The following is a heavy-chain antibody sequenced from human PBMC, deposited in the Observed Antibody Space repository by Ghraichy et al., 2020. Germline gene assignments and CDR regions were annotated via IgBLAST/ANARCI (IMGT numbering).Heavy chain of an antibody. Sequence: ASVKVSCKASGYTFTSYGISWVRQAPGQGLEWMGWISAYNGNTNYAQKLQGRVTMTTDTSTSTAYMELRSLRSDDTAMYYCARDIADYVGGSYRYTLLDYWGQGTLVTVSS. CDR3: ARDIADYVGGSYRYTLLDY. J-gene: IGHJ4*02. CDR2: ISAYNGNT. D-gene: IGHD3-16*02. CDR1: GYTFTSYG. V-gene: IGHV1-18*01.